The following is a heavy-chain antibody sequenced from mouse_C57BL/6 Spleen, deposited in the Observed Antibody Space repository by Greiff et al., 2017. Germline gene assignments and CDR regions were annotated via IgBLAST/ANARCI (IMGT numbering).Heavy chain of an antibody. Sequence: VQLQQPGAELVKPGASVKVSCKASGYTFTSYWMHWVKQRPGQGLEWIGRIHPSDSDTNYNQKFKGKATLTVDKSSSTAYMQLSSLTSEVSAVYYCAIGDYEGIYYYDVDYWGQGTTVTVSS. CDR2: IHPSDSDT. J-gene: IGHJ4*01. V-gene: IGHV1-74*01. D-gene: IGHD2-4*01. CDR1: GYTFTSYW. CDR3: AIGDYEGIYYYDVDY.